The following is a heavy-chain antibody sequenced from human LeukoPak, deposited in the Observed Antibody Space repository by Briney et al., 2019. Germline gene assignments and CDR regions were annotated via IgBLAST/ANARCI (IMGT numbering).Heavy chain of an antibody. CDR2: INSNSGGT. CDR3: ARSDASGWKDF. V-gene: IGHV1-2*02. D-gene: IGHD6-19*01. Sequence: ASVKVSCKASVYTFTDYYMHWVRQAHGQGLEWVGWINSNSGGTNYAQKFQGRVTMTRDTSIRAAYMELSRLTSDDAAVYYCARSDASGWKDFWGQGTLVTVSS. CDR1: VYTFTDYY. J-gene: IGHJ4*02.